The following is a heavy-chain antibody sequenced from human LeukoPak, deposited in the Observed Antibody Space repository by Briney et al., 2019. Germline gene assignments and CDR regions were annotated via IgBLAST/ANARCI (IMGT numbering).Heavy chain of an antibody. Sequence: SETLSLTCTVSGGSISSYYWSWIRQPPGKGLEWIGYIYYSGSTNYNPSLKSRVTISVDTSKNQFSLKLSSVTAADTAVYYCARYTTSFLAMDVWGRGTTVTVSS. D-gene: IGHD1-26*01. CDR3: ARYTTSFLAMDV. J-gene: IGHJ6*02. CDR1: GGSISSYY. V-gene: IGHV4-59*01. CDR2: IYYSGST.